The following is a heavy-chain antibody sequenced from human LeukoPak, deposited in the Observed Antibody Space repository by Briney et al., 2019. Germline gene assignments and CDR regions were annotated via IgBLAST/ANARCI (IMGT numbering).Heavy chain of an antibody. V-gene: IGHV3-30-3*01. CDR1: GFTFSSYA. J-gene: IGHJ3*02. CDR2: ISYDGSNK. CDR3: AKALGGSSSSWYAFDI. D-gene: IGHD2-2*01. Sequence: GGSLRLSCAASGFTFSSYAMHWVRQAPGKGLEWVAVISYDGSNKYYADSVKGRFTISRDNSNNTLTLQMNSLRPDDTAVYYCAKALGGSSSSWYAFDIWGQGTMVTVSS.